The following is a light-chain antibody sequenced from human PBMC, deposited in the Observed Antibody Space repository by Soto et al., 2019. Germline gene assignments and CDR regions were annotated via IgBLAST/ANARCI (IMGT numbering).Light chain of an antibody. Sequence: QSVLTQPASVSWSPGQSITISCTGTNSDIGGYNYVSLYQQHPGKAPKLMIYEVSNRPSGVSNRFSGSKSGNTASLTISGLQAEDEADYYCSSYTSSSTPYVFGTGTKVTVL. J-gene: IGLJ1*01. CDR1: NSDIGGYNY. CDR3: SSYTSSSTPYV. V-gene: IGLV2-14*01. CDR2: EVS.